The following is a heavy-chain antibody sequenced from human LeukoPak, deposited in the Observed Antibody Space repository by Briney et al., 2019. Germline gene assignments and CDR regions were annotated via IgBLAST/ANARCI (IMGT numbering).Heavy chain of an antibody. CDR3: ARGGAAARLDY. D-gene: IGHD2-2*01. Sequence: SETLSLTCAVSGDSISSGGYSWSWIRQPPGKGLEWIGYIYLSGSTYYNPSLKSRVTISVDRSKNQFSLKLASVTAADTAVYYCARGGAAARLDYWGQGTLVTVSS. J-gene: IGHJ4*02. V-gene: IGHV4-30-2*01. CDR2: IYLSGST. CDR1: GDSISSGGYS.